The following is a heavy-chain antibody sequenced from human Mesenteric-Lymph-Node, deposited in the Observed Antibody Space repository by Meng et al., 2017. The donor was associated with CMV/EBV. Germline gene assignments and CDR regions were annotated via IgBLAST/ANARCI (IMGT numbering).Heavy chain of an antibody. Sequence: ASGSAFAHYDIIWVRQATGQGLEWVGWVNTRSGNTGYAQKFQGRVTITRDTSMKTASMELGSLTFDDTAVYYCVRAVIEWRRAFDYWGQGTLVTVSS. J-gene: IGHJ4*02. V-gene: IGHV1-8*03. D-gene: IGHD3-3*01. CDR2: VNTRSGNT. CDR1: GSAFAHYD. CDR3: VRAVIEWRRAFDY.